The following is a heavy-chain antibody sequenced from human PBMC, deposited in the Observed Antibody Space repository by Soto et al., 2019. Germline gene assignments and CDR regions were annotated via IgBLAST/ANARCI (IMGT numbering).Heavy chain of an antibody. V-gene: IGHV4-59*01. CDR2: VTYSGGP. D-gene: IGHD2-2*01. CDR3: AQDAGYQLTGAFHI. Sequence: QVQVQESGPGLVKPSATLPITCTVSGGSISTYYWSWIRQPPGKGLEGIGYVTYSGGPTCNPSLKSRVTISVHTSEKFSLNLTSVTAADTAVQYSAQDAGYQLTGAFHIWSQGTMVTVSS. J-gene: IGHJ3*02. CDR1: GGSISTYY.